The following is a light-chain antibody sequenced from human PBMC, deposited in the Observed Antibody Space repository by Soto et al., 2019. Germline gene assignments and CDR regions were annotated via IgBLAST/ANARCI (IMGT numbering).Light chain of an antibody. CDR3: AAWDDSLNGRHV. Sequence: QSVLTQPPSASETPGQRVTISCSGSRSNIGSNTVNWFQQLPGTAPKLLIYSDNQRPSGVPGRFSGSKSGTSASLAISGLQSEDEADYYCAAWDDSLNGRHVFGTGTKLTVL. CDR2: SDN. V-gene: IGLV1-44*01. CDR1: RSNIGSNT. J-gene: IGLJ1*01.